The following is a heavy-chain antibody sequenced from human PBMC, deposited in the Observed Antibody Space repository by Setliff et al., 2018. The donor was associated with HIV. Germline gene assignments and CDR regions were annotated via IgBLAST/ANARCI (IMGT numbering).Heavy chain of an antibody. D-gene: IGHD3-22*01. CDR2: IIPILGVP. J-gene: IGHJ1*01. CDR1: GGPFTSSS. Sequence: ASVKVSCKASGGPFTSSSIGWVRQAPGQGLEWMGRIIPILGVPRYAQKFQGRVTITAEKSTSTSYMHLSSLRAEDTAVYFCARGGDYDSSGYYVTWGQGSLVTVSS. V-gene: IGHV1-69*02. CDR3: ARGGDYDSSGYYVT.